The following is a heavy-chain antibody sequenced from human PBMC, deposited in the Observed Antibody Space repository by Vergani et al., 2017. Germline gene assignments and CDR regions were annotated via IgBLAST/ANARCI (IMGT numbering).Heavy chain of an antibody. CDR1: EGTFSSYA. CDR3: AREGRRSRHWFDP. V-gene: IGHV1-69*06. D-gene: IGHD2-15*01. CDR2: IIPIFGTA. J-gene: IGHJ5*02. Sequence: VQLVQSGAEVKKPGSSVKVSCKASEGTFSSYAISWVRQAPGQGLEWMGGIIPIFGTANYAQKFQGRVTITADKSTSTAYMELSSLRSEDTAVDYCAREGRRSRHWFDPWGQGTLVTVSS.